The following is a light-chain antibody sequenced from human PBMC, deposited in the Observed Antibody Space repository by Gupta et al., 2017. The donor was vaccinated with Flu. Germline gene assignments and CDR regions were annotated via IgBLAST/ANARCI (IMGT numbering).Light chain of an antibody. J-gene: IGLJ3*02. CDR3: QSYETGLTAWV. CDR1: SSNCGADVD. CDR2: GDS. Sequence: VTNSGNGTSSNCGADVDARWYLRRPGTAPKLLIYGDSHRPSGVPARFSGSRSGTAASLAIAGLQPEDEGDYCCQSYETGLTAWVFGGGTKLTVL. V-gene: IGLV1-40*01.